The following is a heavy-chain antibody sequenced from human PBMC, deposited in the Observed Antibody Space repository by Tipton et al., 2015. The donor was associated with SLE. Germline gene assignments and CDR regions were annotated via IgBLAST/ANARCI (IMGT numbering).Heavy chain of an antibody. CDR1: GFTFSSYG. D-gene: IGHD3-10*01. Sequence: SLRLSCAASGFTFSSYGMHWVRQAPGKGLEWVAVIWYDGSSKYYADSVKGRFTISRDNSKNTLYLQMNSLRAEDTAVYYCAAFSIPSGMDVWGQGTTVTVSS. V-gene: IGHV3-33*01. J-gene: IGHJ6*02. CDR3: AAFSIPSGMDV. CDR2: IWYDGSSK.